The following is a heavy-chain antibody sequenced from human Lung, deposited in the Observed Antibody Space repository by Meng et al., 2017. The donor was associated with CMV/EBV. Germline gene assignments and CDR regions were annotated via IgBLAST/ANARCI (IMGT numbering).Heavy chain of an antibody. CDR2: IKSKTDGGTT. V-gene: IGHV3-15*01. CDR1: GFTFSNAW. Sequence: SXAASGFTFSNAWMSWVRQAPGKGLEWVGRIKSKTDGGTTDHAAPVKGRFTISRDDSKNTLYLQMNSLKTEDTAVYYCTTVLGTSYPYGMDVWGQGTTVXVSS. J-gene: IGHJ6*02. D-gene: IGHD1-26*01. CDR3: TTVLGTSYPYGMDV.